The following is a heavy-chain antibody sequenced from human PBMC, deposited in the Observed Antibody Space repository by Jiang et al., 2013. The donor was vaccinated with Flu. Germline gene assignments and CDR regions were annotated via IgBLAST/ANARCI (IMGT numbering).Heavy chain of an antibody. Sequence: KPTQTLTLTCTFSGFSLSTSGVGVGWIRQPPGKALEWLALIYWNDDKRYSPSLKSRLTITKDTSKNQVVLTMTNMDPVDTATYYCAHRLFVGGYYYPKGYYFDYWGQGTLVTVSS. CDR1: GFSLSTSGVG. CDR3: AHRLFVGGYYYPKGYYFDY. J-gene: IGHJ4*02. V-gene: IGHV2-5*01. CDR2: IYWNDDK. D-gene: IGHD3-22*01.